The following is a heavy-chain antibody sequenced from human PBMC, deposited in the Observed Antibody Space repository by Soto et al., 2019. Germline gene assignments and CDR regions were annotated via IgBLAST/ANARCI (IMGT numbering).Heavy chain of an antibody. CDR2: VSANNGHT. Sequence: ASVKVSCKVSGFTFSNYGLNWVRQAPGQGLEWMGWVSANNGHTNYAQNLQGRVSMTTDTSTSTAYMELRSLTFDDTAVYYCARDIESVTAKHFFYYYAMDVWGQGTTVTVSS. CDR1: GFTFSNYG. J-gene: IGHJ6*02. V-gene: IGHV1-18*01. CDR3: ARDIESVTAKHFFYYYAMDV. D-gene: IGHD2-8*01.